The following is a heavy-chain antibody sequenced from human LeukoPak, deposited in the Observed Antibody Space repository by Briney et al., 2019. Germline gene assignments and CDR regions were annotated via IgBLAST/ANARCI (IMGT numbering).Heavy chain of an antibody. CDR1: GFTVSNNY. CDR3: AKEGRLTVAAVVVENYFDY. CDR2: ISGSGGDT. J-gene: IGHJ4*02. V-gene: IGHV3-23*01. Sequence: GGSLRLSCAASGFTVSNNYMTWVRQAAGKGLEWVSGISGSGGDTYYTDSVKGRFTISRDNSKTTVYLQMNSLRTEDTATYCCAKEGRLTVAAVVVENYFDYWGQGTPVTVSA. D-gene: IGHD3-22*01.